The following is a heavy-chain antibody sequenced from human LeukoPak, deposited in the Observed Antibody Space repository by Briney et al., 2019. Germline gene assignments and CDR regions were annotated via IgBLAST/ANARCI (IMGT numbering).Heavy chain of an antibody. CDR2: IYPGDSDT. CDR1: GYSFTSYW. Sequence: GESLKISCKGYGYSFTSYWLGWVRQMPGKGLEWMGIIYPGDSDTRYSPSFQGQVTISADKSISTAYLQWSSLKASDTAMYFCARLYGELRYLDPHFFTYWGQGTLVTVSS. D-gene: IGHD3-9*01. CDR3: ARLYGELRYLDPHFFTY. J-gene: IGHJ4*02. V-gene: IGHV5-51*01.